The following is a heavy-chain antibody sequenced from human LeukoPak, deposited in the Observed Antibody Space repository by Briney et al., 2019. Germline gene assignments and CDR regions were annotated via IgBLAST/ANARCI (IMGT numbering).Heavy chain of an antibody. J-gene: IGHJ4*02. Sequence: GGSLRLSCAASGFTFSSYGMHWVRQAPGKGLEWVSYISSSGSTIYYADSVKGRFTISRDNAKNSLYLQMNSLRAEDTAVYYCATLVPAALGFDYWGQGTLVTVSS. CDR1: GFTFSSYG. D-gene: IGHD2-2*01. V-gene: IGHV3-48*04. CDR2: ISSSGSTI. CDR3: ATLVPAALGFDY.